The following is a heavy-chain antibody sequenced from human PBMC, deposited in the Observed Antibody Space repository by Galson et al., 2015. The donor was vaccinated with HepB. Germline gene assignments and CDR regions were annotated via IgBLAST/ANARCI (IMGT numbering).Heavy chain of an antibody. Sequence: SLRLSCAASGFTLSSYAMSWVRQAPGKGVEGVPPVSGSGGSTYFADSVKGRLTIPRDNSKNTLFLQMKSLRAEDMAVFYCARDWPTAWSDAFDIWGQGTVVTVSS. CDR3: ARDWPTAWSDAFDI. V-gene: IGHV3-23*01. J-gene: IGHJ3*02. CDR1: GFTLSSYA. D-gene: IGHD2-21*02. CDR2: VSGSGGST.